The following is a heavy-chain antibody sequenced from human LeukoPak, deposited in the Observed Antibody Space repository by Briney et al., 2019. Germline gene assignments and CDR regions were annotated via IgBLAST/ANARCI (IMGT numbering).Heavy chain of an antibody. J-gene: IGHJ4*02. CDR1: GGSFSGYY. CDR2: INHSGST. Sequence: PSETLSLTCAVYGGSFSGYYWSWIRQPPGKGLEWIGEINHSGSTNYNPSLKSRVTISVDTSKNQFSLKLSPVTAADTAVYYCARTQPGRSSANIDYWGQGTLVTVSS. D-gene: IGHD6-19*01. V-gene: IGHV4-34*01. CDR3: ARTQPGRSSANIDY.